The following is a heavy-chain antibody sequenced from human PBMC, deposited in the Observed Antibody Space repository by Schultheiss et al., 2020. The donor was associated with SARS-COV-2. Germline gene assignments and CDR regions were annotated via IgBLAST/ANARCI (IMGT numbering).Heavy chain of an antibody. CDR3: ARAPGDFWSGYYTESYYYYGMDV. J-gene: IGHJ6*02. V-gene: IGHV4-59*01. Sequence: SETLSLTCTVSGGSISSYYWSWVRQPADKGLEWIGYIYYSGSTNYNPSLKSRVTISVDTSKNQFSLKLSSVTAADTAVYYCARAPGDFWSGYYTESYYYYGMDVWGQGTTVTVSS. CDR1: GGSISSYY. D-gene: IGHD3-3*01. CDR2: IYYSGST.